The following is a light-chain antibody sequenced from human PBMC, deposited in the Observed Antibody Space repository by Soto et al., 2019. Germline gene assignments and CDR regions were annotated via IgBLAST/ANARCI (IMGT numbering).Light chain of an antibody. CDR2: DAS. V-gene: IGKV3-11*01. Sequence: KVLPTSRATHLRCPGEIAILSCRPIQSVSSSYLAWYQQKPGQAPRLLIYDASNRATGIQARFSGSGSGTDFTLTISSLEPEDFAVYYCQQRSNWPTQKFGEGTRLEI. CDR3: QQRSNWPTQK. J-gene: IGKJ5*01. CDR1: QSVSSSY.